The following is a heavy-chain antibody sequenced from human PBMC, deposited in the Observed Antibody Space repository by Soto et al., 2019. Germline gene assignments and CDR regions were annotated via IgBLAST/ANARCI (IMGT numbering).Heavy chain of an antibody. CDR3: ARDLYDSSGYIDY. D-gene: IGHD3-22*01. CDR1: GFTFSSYG. CDR2: IWYDGSNK. J-gene: IGHJ4*02. Sequence: VGSLRLSCAASGFTFSSYGMHWVRQAPGKGLEWVAVIWYDGSNKYYADSVKGRFTISRDNSKNTLYLQMNSLRAEDTAVYYCARDLYDSSGYIDYWGQGTLVTVSS. V-gene: IGHV3-33*01.